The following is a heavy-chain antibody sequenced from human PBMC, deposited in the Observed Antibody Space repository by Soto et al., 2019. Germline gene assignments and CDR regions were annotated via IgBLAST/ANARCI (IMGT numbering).Heavy chain of an antibody. D-gene: IGHD1-26*01. V-gene: IGHV1-69*13. CDR1: GYPFNDNH. Sequence: GASVKVSCKASGYPFNDNHIHWVRQAPGQGLEWMGGLIPIFGTANYAQKFQGRVTITADESTSTAYMELSSLRSEDTAVYYCARESGSYCTWFDPWGQGTLVTVSS. J-gene: IGHJ5*02. CDR2: LIPIFGTA. CDR3: ARESGSYCTWFDP.